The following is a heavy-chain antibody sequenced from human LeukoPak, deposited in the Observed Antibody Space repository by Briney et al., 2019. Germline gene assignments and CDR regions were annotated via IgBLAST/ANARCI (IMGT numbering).Heavy chain of an antibody. J-gene: IGHJ2*01. D-gene: IGHD3-22*01. V-gene: IGHV4-38-2*01. CDR2: IYHSGST. CDR1: GYSISSGYY. CDR3: ARGYDSSGYYYGINWYFDL. Sequence: SETLSLTCAVSGYSISSGYYWGWIRQPPGKGLEWIGSIYHSGSTYYNPSLKRRVTISVDTSKNQFSLKLSSVTAAGTAVYYCARGYDSSGYYYGINWYFDLWGRGTLVTVSS.